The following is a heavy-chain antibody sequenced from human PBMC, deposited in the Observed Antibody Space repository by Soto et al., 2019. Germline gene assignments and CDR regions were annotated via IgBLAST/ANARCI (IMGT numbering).Heavy chain of an antibody. V-gene: IGHV2-5*02. CDR1: GFSLSNSGVG. Sequence: QITLKESGPSPVKPTQILTVTCTFSGFSLSNSGVGVAWIRQPPGKALEWLALIYGDNDKRYSPSLKTRLTXTXXXSXXQVVLTMTNLDPVDTATYYCAHCTLHDYGDYDPGTSHVFDSWGQGTLVTVSS. J-gene: IGHJ4*02. D-gene: IGHD4-17*01. CDR2: IYGDNDK. CDR3: AHCTLHDYGDYDPGTSHVFDS.